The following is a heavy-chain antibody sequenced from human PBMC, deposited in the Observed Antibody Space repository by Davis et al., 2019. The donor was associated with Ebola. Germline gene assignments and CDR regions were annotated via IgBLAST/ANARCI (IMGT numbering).Heavy chain of an antibody. CDR3: ARSFGGAPVLEY. Sequence: SETLSLTCTVSGGSISPYYWSWIRQSPGKGVEWVGYISYSGITKYNPALKSRVTISVDTSKNQFSLELKSVTATDTATYYCARSFGGAPVLEYWGQGTLVSVSA. CDR1: GGSISPYY. CDR2: ISYSGIT. J-gene: IGHJ4*02. D-gene: IGHD3-16*01. V-gene: IGHV4-59*01.